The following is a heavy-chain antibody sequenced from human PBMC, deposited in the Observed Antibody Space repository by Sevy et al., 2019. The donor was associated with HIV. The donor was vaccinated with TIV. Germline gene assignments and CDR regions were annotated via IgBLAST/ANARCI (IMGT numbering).Heavy chain of an antibody. D-gene: IGHD2-2*01. CDR3: ARGCSSSTCLWGLDV. Sequence: GGSLRLSCGGSGFTFSSYWMSWVRQAPGKGLEWVANIKKDGSERYYVDSVKGRFTISRDNPKKSLYLQMNSLRTEDTAVYYCARGCSSSTCLWGLDVWGQGTTVTVSS. V-gene: IGHV3-7*03. CDR2: IKKDGSER. CDR1: GFTFSSYW. J-gene: IGHJ6*02.